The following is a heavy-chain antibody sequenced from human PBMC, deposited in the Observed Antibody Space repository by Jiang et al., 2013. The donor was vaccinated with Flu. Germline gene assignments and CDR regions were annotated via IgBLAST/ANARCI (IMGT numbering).Heavy chain of an antibody. J-gene: IGHJ5*02. CDR1: GDSVSSSNAA. Sequence: QTLSLTCAISGDSVSSSNAAWSWIRQSPSRGLEWLGRTYYRSQWYSEYAVSLKSRITISPDTSENQFSLQLDSVTPEDTALYYCARGYGDYVFAPWGQGTLVTVSS. D-gene: IGHD4-17*01. V-gene: IGHV6-1*01. CDR2: TYYRSQWYS. CDR3: ARGYGDYVFAP.